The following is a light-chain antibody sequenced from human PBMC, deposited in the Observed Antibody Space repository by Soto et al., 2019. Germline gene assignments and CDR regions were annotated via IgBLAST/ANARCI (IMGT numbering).Light chain of an antibody. CDR3: SSYTSSSTLEAV. CDR1: SSDVGGYNY. J-gene: IGLJ1*01. V-gene: IGLV2-14*01. Sequence: QSALTQPASVSGSPGQSITISCTGTSSDVGGYNYVSWYQQHPGKAPKLMIYDVRNRPSGVSNRFSGSKSCNTASLTISGRQSEDEVDYYCSSYTSSSTLEAVFGTGTKVTVL. CDR2: DVR.